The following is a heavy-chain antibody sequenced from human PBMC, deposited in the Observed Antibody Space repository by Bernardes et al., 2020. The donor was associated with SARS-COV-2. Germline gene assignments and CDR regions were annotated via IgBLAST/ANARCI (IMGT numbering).Heavy chain of an antibody. J-gene: IGHJ4*02. Sequence: ASVKVSCKASGYIFTKYGISWVRQAPGQGLEWMGWISPYNGRTKYAEKLQGRVTLTTDTSTATAFMELGSLRSDDTAVYYCARVEEILNTVTPYDFWGLGTLITVSS. CDR1: GYIFTKYG. V-gene: IGHV1-18*01. CDR2: ISPYNGRT. D-gene: IGHD4-17*01. CDR3: ARVEEILNTVTPYDF.